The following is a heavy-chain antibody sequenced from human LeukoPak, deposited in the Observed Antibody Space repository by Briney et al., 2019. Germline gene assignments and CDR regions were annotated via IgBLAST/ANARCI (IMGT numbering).Heavy chain of an antibody. J-gene: IGHJ4*02. CDR2: INPNSGGT. CDR1: GYTFTGYY. Sequence: ASVTVSCKASGYTFTGYYMHWVRQAPGQGLEWMGWINPNSGGTNYAQKFQGRVTMTRDTSISTAYMELSRLRSDDTAVYYCARGVNYGGLYYFDYWGQGILVTVSS. CDR3: ARGVNYGGLYYFDY. D-gene: IGHD4-23*01. V-gene: IGHV1-2*02.